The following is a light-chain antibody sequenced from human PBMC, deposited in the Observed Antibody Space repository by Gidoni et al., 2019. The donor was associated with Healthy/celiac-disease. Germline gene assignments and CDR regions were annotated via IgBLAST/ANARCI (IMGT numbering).Light chain of an antibody. CDR2: RNN. CDR3: AAWDDSLSGWV. Sequence: QSVLTQPPSASGTPWQRVTISCSGSSSNIGSNYVYWYQQLPGTAPKLLISRNNQRPSGFHDRCSGAKSGTSATLAISGLRSEDEADYYCAAWDDSLSGWVFGGGTKLTVL. CDR1: SSNIGSNY. V-gene: IGLV1-47*01. J-gene: IGLJ3*02.